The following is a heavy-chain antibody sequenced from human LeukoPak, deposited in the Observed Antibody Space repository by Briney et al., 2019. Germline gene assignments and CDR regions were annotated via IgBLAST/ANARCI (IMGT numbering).Heavy chain of an antibody. CDR2: IYYSGST. CDR1: GGSISSSSYY. V-gene: IGHV4-39*01. J-gene: IGHJ4*02. D-gene: IGHD3-10*01. CDR3: ARQTYGSGSYYNLDC. Sequence: SETLSLTCSVSGGSISSSSYYWGWIRQPPGKGLEWIETIYYSGSTYYNPSLKSRVTISVDTSKNQFSLKLGSVTAADTAVYYCARQTYGSGSYYNLDCWGQGTLVTVSS.